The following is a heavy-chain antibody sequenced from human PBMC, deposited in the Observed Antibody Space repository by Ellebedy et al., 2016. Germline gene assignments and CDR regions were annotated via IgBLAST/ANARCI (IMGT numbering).Heavy chain of an antibody. V-gene: IGHV3-64*04. J-gene: IGHJ3*02. CDR1: GFSFTGYV. Sequence: GGSLRLSCSGSGFSFTGYVMHWVRRAPGKGLEYLSAITSNGRTTYYADSVEGRFTISRDDAKNSLYLQMNSLGAEDTAVYFCARTARVPDMWGQGTLVTVSS. CDR2: ITSNGRTT. D-gene: IGHD4/OR15-4a*01. CDR3: ARTARVPDM.